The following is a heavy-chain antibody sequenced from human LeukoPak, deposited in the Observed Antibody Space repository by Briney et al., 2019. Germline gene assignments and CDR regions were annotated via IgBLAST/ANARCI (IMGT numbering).Heavy chain of an antibody. CDR1: GGSISSGGYY. CDR2: IYYSGST. V-gene: IGHV4-31*03. D-gene: IGHD6-13*01. CDR3: ARLVEQQLVPPLHYFDY. J-gene: IGHJ4*02. Sequence: PSQTLSLTCTVSGGSISSGGYYWRWIRQHPGKGLEWIGYIYYSGSTYYNPSLKSRVTISVDTSKNQFSLKLSSVTAADTAVYYCARLVEQQLVPPLHYFDYWGQGTLVTVSS.